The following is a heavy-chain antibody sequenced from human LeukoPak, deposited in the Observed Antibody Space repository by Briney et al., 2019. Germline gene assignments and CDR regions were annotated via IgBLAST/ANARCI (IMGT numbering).Heavy chain of an antibody. J-gene: IGHJ4*02. D-gene: IGHD5-18*01. V-gene: IGHV1-69*06. CDR3: ARVPASMRGYSYGPYFDY. CDR1: GGTFSSYA. Sequence: ASVKVSCKASGGTFSSYAISWVRQAPGQGLEWMGGIIPIFGTANYAQKFQGRVTITADKSTSTAYMELSSLRSEDTAVYYCARVPASMRGYSYGPYFDYWGQGTLVTVSS. CDR2: IIPIFGTA.